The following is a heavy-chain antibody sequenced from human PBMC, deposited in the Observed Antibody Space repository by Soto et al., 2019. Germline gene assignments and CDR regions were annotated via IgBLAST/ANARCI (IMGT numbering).Heavy chain of an antibody. CDR1: GGSISSYY. Sequence: SETLSLTCTVSGGSISSYYWSWIRQPPGKGLEWIGYIYYSGSTNYNPSLKSRVTISVDTSKNQFSLKLSSVTAADTAVYYCARKSSGWSGWFDPWGQGTLVTSPQ. J-gene: IGHJ5*02. D-gene: IGHD6-19*01. CDR2: IYYSGST. V-gene: IGHV4-59*01. CDR3: ARKSSGWSGWFDP.